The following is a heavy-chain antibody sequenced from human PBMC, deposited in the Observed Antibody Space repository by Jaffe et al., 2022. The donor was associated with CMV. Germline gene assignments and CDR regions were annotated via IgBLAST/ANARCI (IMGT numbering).Heavy chain of an antibody. CDR3: ARDRRVPVKMVQGAIIGGYYYYGLDV. J-gene: IGHJ6*02. V-gene: IGHV3-53*01. D-gene: IGHD3-10*01. CDR2: IYRNGSA. Sequence: EVQLVESGGGLIQPGGSLRLSCAASGFTISSNYMSWVRQAPGKGLEWVSIIYRNGSAYYADSVKGRFTISRDNSKNTLYLQMNSLRAEDTAVYYCARDRRVPVKMVQGAIIGGYYYYGLDVWGPGTTVTVSS. CDR1: GFTISSNY.